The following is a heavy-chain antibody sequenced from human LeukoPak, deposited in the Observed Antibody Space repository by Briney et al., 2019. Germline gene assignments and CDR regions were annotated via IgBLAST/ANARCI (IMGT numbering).Heavy chain of an antibody. V-gene: IGHV3-30*18. J-gene: IGHJ4*02. CDR1: GFTFTNYA. D-gene: IGHD1-7*01. Sequence: RMSLRLSCAASGFTFTNYAMHWVRQAPGKGLQWVAVISYDGSNKYYTDSVKGRFTISRDNSKNTLYLQMNSLRADDTALYYCAKDFHTELFYYFDYWGQGTLVAVSS. CDR3: AKDFHTELFYYFDY. CDR2: ISYDGSNK.